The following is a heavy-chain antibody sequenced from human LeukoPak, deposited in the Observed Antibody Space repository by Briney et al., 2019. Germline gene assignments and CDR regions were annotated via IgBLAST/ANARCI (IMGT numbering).Heavy chain of an antibody. D-gene: IGHD3/OR15-3a*01. Sequence: SETLSLTCSVSGDSISSYYWTWIRQPPGRGLEWIGYIYYTGTTNYNPSLKSRVTISADTSKNQFSLKLSSVTAADTAVYYCARDSGLGFDIWGQGTMVTVSS. CDR2: IYYTGTT. V-gene: IGHV4-59*01. CDR3: ARDSGLGFDI. CDR1: GDSISSYY. J-gene: IGHJ3*02.